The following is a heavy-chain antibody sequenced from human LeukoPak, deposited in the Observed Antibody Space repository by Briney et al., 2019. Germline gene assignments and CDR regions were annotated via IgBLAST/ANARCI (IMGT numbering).Heavy chain of an antibody. CDR2: IYYGGNT. CDR3: ARGRYFDY. CDR1: GGSITSNY. Sequence: SETLSLTCTVSGGSITSNYWSWIRQPPGKGLEWIGYIYYGGNTNYNPSLESRVTISLDTSKNQFSLKLSSVTAADTAVYYCARGRYFDYWGQGTLVTLSS. J-gene: IGHJ4*02. V-gene: IGHV4-59*01.